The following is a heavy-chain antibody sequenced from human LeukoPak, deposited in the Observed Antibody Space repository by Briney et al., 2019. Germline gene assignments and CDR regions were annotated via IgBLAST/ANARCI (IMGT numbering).Heavy chain of an antibody. CDR1: GGSFSGYY. V-gene: IGHV4-34*01. D-gene: IGHD3-10*01. Sequence: SETLSLTCAVYGGSFSGYYWSWIRQPPGKGLEWIGEINHSGSTNYNPSLKSRVTISVDTSKNQFSLKLSSVTAADTAVYYFARVREIRDYYGWGSYYSPRYYFDYWGQGTLVTVSS. J-gene: IGHJ4*02. CDR3: ARVREIRDYYGWGSYYSPRYYFDY. CDR2: INHSGST.